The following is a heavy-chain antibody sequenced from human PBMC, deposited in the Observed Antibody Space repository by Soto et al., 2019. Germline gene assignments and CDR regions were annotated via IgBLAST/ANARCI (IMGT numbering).Heavy chain of an antibody. CDR3: ARLRTTMVRGVIGYYYYMDV. Sequence: SETLSLTYTVSGGSISSSSYYWGWIRQPPGKGLEWIGSIYYSGSTYYNPSLKSRVTISVDTSKNQFSLKLSSVTAADTAVYYCARLRTTMVRGVIGYYYYMDVWGIGTTVTVSS. V-gene: IGHV4-39*01. CDR2: IYYSGST. CDR1: GGSISSSSYY. D-gene: IGHD3-10*01. J-gene: IGHJ6*03.